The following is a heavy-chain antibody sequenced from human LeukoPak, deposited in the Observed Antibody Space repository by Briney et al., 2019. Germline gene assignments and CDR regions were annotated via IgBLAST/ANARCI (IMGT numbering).Heavy chain of an antibody. CDR2: IYYSGST. CDR1: GGSISSSSYY. V-gene: IGHV4-39*01. Sequence: SETLSLTCTVSGGSISSSSYYWGWIRQPPGKGLERIGSIYYSGSTYYSPSLKSRVTISVDTSKNQFSLKLSSVTAADTAVYYCAGHHPRNTVDFWGQGTLVTVSS. D-gene: IGHD2/OR15-2a*01. CDR3: AGHHPRNTVDF. J-gene: IGHJ4*02.